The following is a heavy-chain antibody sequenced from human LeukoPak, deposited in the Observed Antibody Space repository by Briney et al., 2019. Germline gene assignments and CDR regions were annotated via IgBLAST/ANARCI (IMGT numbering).Heavy chain of an antibody. V-gene: IGHV4-61*01. CDR2: IYYSGST. D-gene: IGHD5-12*01. CDR1: GGSVSSGSYY. Sequence: SETLSLTCTVSGGSVSSGSYYWSWIRQPPGKGLEWIGYIYYSGSTNYNPSLKSRVTISVDTSKNQFSLKLSSVTAADTAVYYCAREPSGYDPAFDIRGQGTMVTVSS. J-gene: IGHJ3*02. CDR3: AREPSGYDPAFDI.